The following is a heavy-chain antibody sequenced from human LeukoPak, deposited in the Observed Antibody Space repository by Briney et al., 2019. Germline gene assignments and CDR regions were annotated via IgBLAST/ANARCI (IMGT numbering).Heavy chain of an antibody. CDR1: GYTFTGYY. Sequence: GASVKVSCMASGYTFTGYYMHWVRQAPGQGLEWMGWINPNSGGTNYAQKFQGRVTMTRDTYISTAYLQWSSLKASDTAMYYCARLTAMATPPDYWGQGTLVTVSS. V-gene: IGHV1-2*02. CDR3: ARLTAMATPPDY. CDR2: INPNSGGT. J-gene: IGHJ4*02. D-gene: IGHD5-18*01.